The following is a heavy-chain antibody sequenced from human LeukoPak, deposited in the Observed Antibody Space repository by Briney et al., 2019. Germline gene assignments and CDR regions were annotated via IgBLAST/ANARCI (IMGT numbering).Heavy chain of an antibody. CDR1: GFTFSSYW. V-gene: IGHV3-7*03. D-gene: IGHD1-26*01. CDR3: ARDYYENIAHSHMLPF. J-gene: IGHJ4*02. CDR2: IKQDGGES. Sequence: GGSLRLSCAASGFTFSSYWMTWVRQAPGKGLEWVANIKQDGGESYYVDSVKGRFTISRENAKNSLYLQMSNLRAEDTAVYYCARDYYENIAHSHMLPFWGQGTLVTVSS.